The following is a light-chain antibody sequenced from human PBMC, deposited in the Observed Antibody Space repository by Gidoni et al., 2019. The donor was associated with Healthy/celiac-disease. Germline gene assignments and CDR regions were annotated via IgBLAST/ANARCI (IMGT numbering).Light chain of an antibody. V-gene: IGKV1-39*01. CDR3: QQSYSTPYT. CDR1: QSISSY. CDR2: AAS. J-gene: IGKJ2*01. Sequence: DIQINQSPSSLSASDADRVIITCRASQSISSYLNWYQQKPGKAPKLLIYAASSLQSGVPSRFSGSGSGTDFTLTISSLQPEDFATYYCQQSYSTPYTFGQGTKLEIK.